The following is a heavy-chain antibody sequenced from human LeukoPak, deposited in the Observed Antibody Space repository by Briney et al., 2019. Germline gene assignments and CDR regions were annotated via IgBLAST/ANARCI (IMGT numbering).Heavy chain of an antibody. CDR3: AKPIYGDYSFDY. V-gene: IGHV3-23*01. CDR1: GFTFSSYA. J-gene: IGHJ4*02. CDR2: ISGSGGST. Sequence: GGSLRLSCAASGFTFSSYAMSWVRQAPGKGLEWVSAISGSGGSTYYADSVKGRFTISRDNSQNTVYLQMNSLRAEDTALYYCAKPIYGDYSFDYWGQGTLVTVSS. D-gene: IGHD4-17*01.